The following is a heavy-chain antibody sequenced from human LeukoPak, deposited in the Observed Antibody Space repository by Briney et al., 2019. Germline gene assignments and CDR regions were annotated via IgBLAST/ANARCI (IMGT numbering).Heavy chain of an antibody. D-gene: IGHD2-21*02. CDR1: GGSISSYY. Sequence: SETLSLTCTVSGGSISSYYWSWIPQPAGKGLEWIGRILTGGNTNYTTYLTSRVTMAGDRSKNKFSLKLSSVTAADTAVYYCARVGDSATYFDYWGQGTLVTVSS. V-gene: IGHV4-4*07. J-gene: IGHJ4*02. CDR2: ILTGGNT. CDR3: ARVGDSATYFDY.